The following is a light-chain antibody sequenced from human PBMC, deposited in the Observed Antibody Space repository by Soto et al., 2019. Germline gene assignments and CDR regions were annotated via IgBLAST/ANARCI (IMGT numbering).Light chain of an antibody. V-gene: IGLV1-40*01. Sequence: QLVLTQPPSVSGAPGQRVTISCTGNSSNLGAGYDVHWYQQLPGAAPKLVIFGNRNRPSGVPERFSGSKSGTSASLAIRGLQSEDEADYYCAAWDDSLQGWVFGGGTKLTVL. CDR1: SSNLGAGYD. J-gene: IGLJ3*02. CDR3: AAWDDSLQGWV. CDR2: GNR.